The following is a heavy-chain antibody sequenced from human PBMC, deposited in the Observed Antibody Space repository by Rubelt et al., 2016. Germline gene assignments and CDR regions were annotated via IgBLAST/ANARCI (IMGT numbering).Heavy chain of an antibody. CDR2: GNPNSGGT. Sequence: RGNPNSGGTNYAQKFQGRVTMTRDTSISTAYMELSRLRSDDTAVYYCARARGMTTHLDVWGQGTTVTVSS. CDR3: ARARGMTTHLDV. J-gene: IGHJ6*02. D-gene: IGHD4-11*01. V-gene: IGHV1-2*06.